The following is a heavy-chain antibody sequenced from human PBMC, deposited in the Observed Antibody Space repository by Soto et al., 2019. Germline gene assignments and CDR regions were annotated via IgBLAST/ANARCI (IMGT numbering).Heavy chain of an antibody. CDR3: ARDPEIVGANYPSVLDY. CDR2: INAGNGNT. D-gene: IGHD1-26*01. Sequence: QVQLVQSGAEEKKPGASVKVSCKASGYTFTSYAMHWVRQAPGQRLEWMGWINAGNGNTKYSQKFQGRVTITRDTSASTAYMELSSLRSEDTAVYYCARDPEIVGANYPSVLDYWGQGTLVTVSS. V-gene: IGHV1-3*05. CDR1: GYTFTSYA. J-gene: IGHJ4*02.